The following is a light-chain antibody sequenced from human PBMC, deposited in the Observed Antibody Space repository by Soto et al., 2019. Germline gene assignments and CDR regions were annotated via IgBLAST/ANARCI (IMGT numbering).Light chain of an antibody. J-gene: IGKJ1*01. V-gene: IGKV3-20*01. Sequence: ETVLTQSPGTLFLSPGERATLFCRASQSVSSSYLAWYQQKPGQAPRLLIYGASSRATGIPDRFSGSGSGTDFTLTISRLEPEDFAVYYCQQHGSSPPSWTFGQGTKVEIK. CDR1: QSVSSSY. CDR2: GAS. CDR3: QQHGSSPPSWT.